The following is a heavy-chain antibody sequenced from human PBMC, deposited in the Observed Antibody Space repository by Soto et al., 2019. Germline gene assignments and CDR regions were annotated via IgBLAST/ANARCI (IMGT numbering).Heavy chain of an antibody. CDR2: IYPGDSDT. V-gene: IGHV5-51*01. D-gene: IGHD2-15*01. CDR3: ARSLGGYCSGGSCYPWLAPYYFDY. J-gene: IGHJ4*02. Sequence: PGESLKISCKGSGYSFTSCWIGWVRQMPGKGLGWMGIIYPGDSDTRYSPSFQGQVTISADKSISTAYLQWSSLKASDTAMYYCARSLGGYCSGGSCYPWLAPYYFDYWGQGTLVTISS. CDR1: GYSFTSCW.